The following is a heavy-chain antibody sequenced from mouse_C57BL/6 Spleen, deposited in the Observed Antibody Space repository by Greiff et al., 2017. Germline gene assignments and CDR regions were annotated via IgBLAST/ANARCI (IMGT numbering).Heavy chain of an antibody. D-gene: IGHD2-2*01. Sequence: QVQLQQSGAELVKPGASVKISCKASGYAFSSYWMNWVKQRPGKGLEWIGQIYPGDGDTNYNGKFKGKATLTADKSSSSAYMQLSSLTSEDSAVYFCARNYGYDRDLFACWGQGTLVTVSA. J-gene: IGHJ3*01. V-gene: IGHV1-80*01. CDR2: IYPGDGDT. CDR3: ARNYGYDRDLFAC. CDR1: GYAFSSYW.